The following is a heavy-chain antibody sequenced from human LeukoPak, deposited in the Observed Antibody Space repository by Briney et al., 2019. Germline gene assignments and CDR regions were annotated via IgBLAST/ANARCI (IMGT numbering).Heavy chain of an antibody. V-gene: IGHV3-23*01. D-gene: IGHD3-10*01. CDR1: GFTFSSYA. CDR3: ARDSPMVRGVNDY. CDR2: ISGSGGST. J-gene: IGHJ4*02. Sequence: GGSLRLSCAASGFTFSSYAMSWVRQAPGKGLEWVSAISGSGGSTYYADSVKGRFTISRDNAKNSLYLQMNSLRAEDTAVYYCARDSPMVRGVNDYWGQGTLVTVSS.